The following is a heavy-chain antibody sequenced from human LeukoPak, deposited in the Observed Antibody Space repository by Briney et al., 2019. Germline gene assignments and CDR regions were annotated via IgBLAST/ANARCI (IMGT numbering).Heavy chain of an antibody. Sequence: PGGSLRLSCAASGFIFSSYSMHWVRQAPGKGLEYVSVISPDGGNTYYTNSVKGRFTTSRDNSKNTLYLQMGSLREEDTAVYYCAREQPAGSTDCWGQGTLVTVSS. CDR3: AREQPAGSTDC. CDR2: ISPDGGNT. J-gene: IGHJ4*02. V-gene: IGHV3-64*01. CDR1: GFIFSSYS. D-gene: IGHD2-2*01.